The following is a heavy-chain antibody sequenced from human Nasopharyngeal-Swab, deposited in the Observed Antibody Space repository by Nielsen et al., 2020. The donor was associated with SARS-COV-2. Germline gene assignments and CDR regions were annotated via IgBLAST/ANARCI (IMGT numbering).Heavy chain of an antibody. Sequence: SETLSLTCTVSGGSISSYYWSWIRQPPGKGLEWIGYIHYSGSTNYSPSLKSRVTMSVDTSKNQLSLKLTSVTAADAAVYYCARTSDYIGPDSWGQGTLVTVSS. CDR1: GGSISSYY. CDR2: IHYSGST. CDR3: ARTSDYIGPDS. D-gene: IGHD3-16*01. V-gene: IGHV4-59*01. J-gene: IGHJ5*01.